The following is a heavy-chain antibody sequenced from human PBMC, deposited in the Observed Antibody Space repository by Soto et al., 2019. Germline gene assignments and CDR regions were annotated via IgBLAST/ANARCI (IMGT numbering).Heavy chain of an antibody. CDR3: ARVVAVAGTYYGMDV. Sequence: KTSETMSLTCTVSGGSISSYYWSWIRQPAGKGLEWIGRIYTSGSTNYNPSLKSRVTMSVDTSKNQFSLKLSSVTAADTAVYYCARVVAVAGTYYGMDVWGQGTTVTVSS. V-gene: IGHV4-4*07. D-gene: IGHD6-19*01. CDR1: GGSISSYY. CDR2: IYTSGST. J-gene: IGHJ6*02.